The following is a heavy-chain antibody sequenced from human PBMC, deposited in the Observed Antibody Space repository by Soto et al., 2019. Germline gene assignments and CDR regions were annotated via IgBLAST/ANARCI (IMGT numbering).Heavy chain of an antibody. V-gene: IGHV1-3*01. D-gene: IGHD6-13*01. CDR2: INAGNGNT. Sequence: ASVKVSCKASGYTFTSYAMHWVRQAPGQRLGWMGWINAGNGNTKYSQKFQGRVTITRDTSASTAYMELSSLRSEDTAVYYCARAAARAAAGTYYYYYMDVWGKGTTVTVSS. J-gene: IGHJ6*03. CDR1: GYTFTSYA. CDR3: ARAAARAAAGTYYYYYMDV.